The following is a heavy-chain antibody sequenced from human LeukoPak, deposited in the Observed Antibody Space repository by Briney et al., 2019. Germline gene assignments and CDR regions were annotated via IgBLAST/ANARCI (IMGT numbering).Heavy chain of an antibody. Sequence: GGSLRLSCAGSGFAFSSYVMSWVRQAPGKGLEWVSIVSGGGVKTYYADSVKGRFTISRDNSKNTLYLQMNSLRAEDTAVYYCAKARDAYNFYYFDYWGQGTLVTVSS. J-gene: IGHJ4*02. D-gene: IGHD5-24*01. V-gene: IGHV3-23*01. CDR3: AKARDAYNFYYFDY. CDR2: VSGGGVKT. CDR1: GFAFSSYV.